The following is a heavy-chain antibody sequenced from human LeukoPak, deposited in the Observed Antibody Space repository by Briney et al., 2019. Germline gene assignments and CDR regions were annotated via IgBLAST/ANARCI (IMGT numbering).Heavy chain of an antibody. CDR1: GFTFTGYY. CDR3: ARLFTTGYYRWFDP. D-gene: IGHD1-26*01. CDR2: INTNSGNP. J-gene: IGHJ5*02. V-gene: IGHV7-4-1*02. Sequence: ASVKVPCKASGFTFTGYYIHWVRRAPGQGLEWMGWINTNSGNPTYAQGFTGRFVFSLDTSVSTAYLQISSLKAEDTAVYYCARLFTTGYYRWFDPWGQGTLVTVSS.